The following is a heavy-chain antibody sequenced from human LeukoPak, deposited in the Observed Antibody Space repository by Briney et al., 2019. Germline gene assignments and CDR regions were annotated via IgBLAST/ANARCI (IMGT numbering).Heavy chain of an antibody. CDR2: IIPIFGTA. J-gene: IGHJ6*02. D-gene: IGHD2-2*01. V-gene: IGHV1-69*13. Sequence: EASVKVSCKASGGTFSSYAISWVRQAPGQGLEWMGGIIPIFGTANYAQKFQGRVTITADESTSTAYMELSSLRSEDTAVYYCAIGSTPQYYYYYYGMDVWGQGTTVTVSS. CDR1: GGTFSSYA. CDR3: AIGSTPQYYYYYYGMDV.